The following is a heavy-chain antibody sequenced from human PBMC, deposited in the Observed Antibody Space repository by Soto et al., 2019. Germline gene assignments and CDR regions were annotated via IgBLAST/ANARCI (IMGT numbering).Heavy chain of an antibody. V-gene: IGHV1-18*01. J-gene: IGHJ5*02. Sequence: ASGKVSCNTSGYTVSNYGITCVRQAPGQPLEWLGWISLYSDGTNYAQKFQGRVSMTTDTSTTTAYMELRSLRSDDTAVYYCARVVPGAEAWFGPWGQGTLVTVSS. CDR2: ISLYSDGT. CDR3: ARVVPGAEAWFGP. D-gene: IGHD2-2*01. CDR1: GYTVSNYG.